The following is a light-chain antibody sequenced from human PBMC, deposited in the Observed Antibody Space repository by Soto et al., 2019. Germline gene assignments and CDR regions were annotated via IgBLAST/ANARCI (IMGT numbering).Light chain of an antibody. Sequence: QSVLTQPRSVSGSPGQSVTISCTGTSSDVGDYNYVSWYQQYPGKAPKLVIYDVSKRPSGVPDRFSGSKSGNTASLTISGLHAEDEADDYCCSFAGSYAFWVFGGGTKLTVL. CDR3: CSFAGSYAFWV. J-gene: IGLJ3*02. V-gene: IGLV2-11*01. CDR2: DVS. CDR1: SSDVGDYNY.